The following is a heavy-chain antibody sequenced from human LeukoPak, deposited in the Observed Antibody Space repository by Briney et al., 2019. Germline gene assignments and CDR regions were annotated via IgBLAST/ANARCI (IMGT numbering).Heavy chain of an antibody. V-gene: IGHV4-59*01. CDR2: IYYSGST. CDR1: GGSISSYY. Sequence: SETLSLTCTVSGGSISSYYWSWIRQPPGKGLEWIGYIYYSGSTNYNPSLKSRVTISVDTSKNQFSLKLSSVTAADTAVYYCASSLPGSGYDFHYWGQGTLVTVSS. D-gene: IGHD5-12*01. CDR3: ASSLPGSGYDFHY. J-gene: IGHJ4*02.